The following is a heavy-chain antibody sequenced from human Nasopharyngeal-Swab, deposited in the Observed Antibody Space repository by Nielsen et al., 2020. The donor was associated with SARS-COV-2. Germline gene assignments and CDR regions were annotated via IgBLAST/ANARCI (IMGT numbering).Heavy chain of an antibody. Sequence: ASVKVSCKASGYTFTSHGITWVRQAPGQGLEWMRWISTYTGNTNYAQKLQGRVTMTTDTSTSTAYMELRSLKSDDTAVYSCARLGPAVAGSFDYWGQGTLVTVSS. CDR1: GYTFTSHG. V-gene: IGHV1-18*04. CDR2: ISTYTGNT. J-gene: IGHJ4*02. CDR3: ARLGPAVAGSFDY. D-gene: IGHD6-19*01.